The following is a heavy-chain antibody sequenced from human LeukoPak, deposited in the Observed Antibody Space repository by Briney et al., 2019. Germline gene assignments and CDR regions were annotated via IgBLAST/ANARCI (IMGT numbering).Heavy chain of an antibody. CDR2: IYPGDSDT. Sequence: GESLKISCKASGYSFSTYWITWVRQMPGKGLEWMGIIYPGDSDTRYSSSFQGQVTISADKSISTAYLQWSSLKASDTAMYYCARRSEGDFQHWGQGTLVTVSS. J-gene: IGHJ1*01. V-gene: IGHV5-51*01. CDR3: ARRSEGDFQH. D-gene: IGHD3-16*01. CDR1: GYSFSTYW.